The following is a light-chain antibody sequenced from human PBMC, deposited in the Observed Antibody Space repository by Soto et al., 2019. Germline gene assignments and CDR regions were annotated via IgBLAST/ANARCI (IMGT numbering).Light chain of an antibody. CDR1: QGITND. Sequence: DIQLTQSPSFLSASVGDRVTITCRASQGITNDLAWYQQKPGKAPKLLIYAASSFQRGVPSTFSGSGFGTEFTLTISSLQPEDFATYFCQQFNSDPFTFGPGTTVDFK. V-gene: IGKV1-9*01. CDR2: AAS. J-gene: IGKJ3*01. CDR3: QQFNSDPFT.